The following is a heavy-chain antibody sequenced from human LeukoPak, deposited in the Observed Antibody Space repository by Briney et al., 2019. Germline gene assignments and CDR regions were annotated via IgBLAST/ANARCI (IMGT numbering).Heavy chain of an antibody. CDR2: INDGGSTT. CDR1: GFTFSTYA. D-gene: IGHD6-13*01. V-gene: IGHV3-23*01. CDR3: ARDWGIQNMYYFDF. Sequence: PGGSLRLSCAASGFTFSTYAMGWVRQAPGKGLEWVAHINDGGSTTYYADSVGGRFTISRDNSKDTLYVQMDSLRVEDTAVYYCARDWGIQNMYYFDFWGLGTQVTVSP. J-gene: IGHJ4*02.